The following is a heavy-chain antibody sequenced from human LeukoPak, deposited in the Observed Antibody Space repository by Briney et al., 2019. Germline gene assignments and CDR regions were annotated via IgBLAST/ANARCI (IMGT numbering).Heavy chain of an antibody. CDR3: ARGWIEKDY. V-gene: IGHV3-74*01. J-gene: IGHJ4*02. CDR2: INSDGSTT. D-gene: IGHD2-2*03. CDR1: GFTFSDYC. Sequence: PGGSLRLSCAASGFTFSDYCMHWVRQAPGKGLVWVSRINSDGSTTSNADSVKGRFTISRDNAKNTLYLQRNSLRAEDTAVYYCARGWIEKDYWGQGTLVTVSS.